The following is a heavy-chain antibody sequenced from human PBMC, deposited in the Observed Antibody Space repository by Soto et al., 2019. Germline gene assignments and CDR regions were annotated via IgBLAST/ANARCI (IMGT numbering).Heavy chain of an antibody. CDR1: GYTFTSYG. CDR2: ISAYNGNT. J-gene: IGHJ6*02. V-gene: IGHV1-18*04. D-gene: IGHD3-16*01. Sequence: ASVKVSCKASGYTFTSYGISWVRQAPGQGLEWMGCISAYNGNTNYAQKLKGRVTMTTDTSTSKAYMELNSLRAEDTVVYYCAREGFRGVMSYYGMDVWGQGTTVTVSS. CDR3: AREGFRGVMSYYGMDV.